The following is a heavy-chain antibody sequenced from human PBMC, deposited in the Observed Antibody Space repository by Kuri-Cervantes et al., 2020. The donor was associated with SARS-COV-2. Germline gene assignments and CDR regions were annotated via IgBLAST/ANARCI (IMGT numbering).Heavy chain of an antibody. Sequence: SVKVSCKASGGTFSSYAISWVRQAPGQGLEWMGGIIPIFGTANYAQKFQGRVTITTDESTSTAYMELSSLRSEDTAVYYCARDRGPGQLLYSAFRWFDPWGQGTLVTVSS. CDR3: ARDRGPGQLLYSAFRWFDP. CDR1: GGTFSSYA. D-gene: IGHD2-2*02. V-gene: IGHV1-69*05. J-gene: IGHJ5*02. CDR2: IIPIFGTA.